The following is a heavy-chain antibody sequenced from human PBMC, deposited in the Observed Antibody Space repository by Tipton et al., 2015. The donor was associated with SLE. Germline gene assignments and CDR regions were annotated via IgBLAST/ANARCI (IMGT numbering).Heavy chain of an antibody. V-gene: IGHV1-18*01. CDR3: ARASYCSGGSCNPHYFDY. CDR2: ISAYNGNT. J-gene: IGHJ4*02. CDR1: GYTFTSYG. D-gene: IGHD2-15*01. Sequence: QSGAEVKKPGASVKVSCKASGYTFTSYGISWVRQAPGQGLEWMGWISAYNGNTNYAQKLQGRVTMTTDTSTSTAYMELRSLRSDDTAVYYCARASYCSGGSCNPHYFDYWGQGTLVTVSS.